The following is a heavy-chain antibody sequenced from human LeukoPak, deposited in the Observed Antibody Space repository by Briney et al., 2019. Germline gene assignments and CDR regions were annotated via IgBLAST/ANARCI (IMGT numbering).Heavy chain of an antibody. CDR2: INPNSGGT. CDR3: ARDRGATFLFDY. V-gene: IGHV1-2*06. Sequence: ASVKVSXKASGYTFTGYYMHWVRQAPGQGLEWMGRINPNSGGTNYAQKFQGRVTMTRDTSISTAYMELSRLRSDDTAVYYCARDRGATFLFDYWGQGTLVTVSS. J-gene: IGHJ4*02. D-gene: IGHD1-26*01. CDR1: GYTFTGYY.